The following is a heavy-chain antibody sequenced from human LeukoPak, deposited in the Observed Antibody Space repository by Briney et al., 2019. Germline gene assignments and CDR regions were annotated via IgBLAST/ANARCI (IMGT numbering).Heavy chain of an antibody. V-gene: IGHV4-34*01. D-gene: IGHD1-1*01. Sequence: SEPRSLPGAVLGAPFIGYYWSWIRQPPGKERDWIGEINHSGGTNYNPSLQSRVTISVETSKNQFSLKLSSVTAADTAVYYCARGGPVQLEPPVIGPTDYWGQGTLVTVSS. CDR2: INHSGGT. J-gene: IGHJ4*02. CDR1: GAPFIGYY. CDR3: ARGGPVQLEPPVIGPTDY.